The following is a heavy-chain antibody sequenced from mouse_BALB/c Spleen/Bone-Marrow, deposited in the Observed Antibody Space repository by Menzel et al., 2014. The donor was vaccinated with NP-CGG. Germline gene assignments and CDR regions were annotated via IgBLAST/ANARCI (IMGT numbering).Heavy chain of an antibody. J-gene: IGHJ2*01. D-gene: IGHD2-5*01. CDR3: AGDSNFKDYFDY. V-gene: IGHV1-63*02. CDR1: GYTFTNYY. CDR2: IYPGGGYT. Sequence: QVQLQQSGAELVRPGTSVKISCKASGYTFTNYYLGWVKQRPGHGLEWIGDIYPGGGYTNYNEEFKGKATLTADTSSSTAYMRLSGLTSEDSAVYFCAGDSNFKDYFDYWGQGTTLTVSS.